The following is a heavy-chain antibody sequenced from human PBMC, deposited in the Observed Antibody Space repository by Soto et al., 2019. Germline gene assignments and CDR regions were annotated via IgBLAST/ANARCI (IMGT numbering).Heavy chain of an antibody. Sequence: QVQLVQSGAEEKKPGASVKVSCRASGYTFSTHAMHWVRQAPGQRLEWMGWINVGNGNTKYSEKFQGRVTITRDTSASTVYMELCSLRSEDTAVYYCARDGGGYSYPEDYWGQGTLVTVSS. J-gene: IGHJ4*02. CDR3: ARDGGGYSYPEDY. CDR2: INVGNGNT. D-gene: IGHD5-18*01. CDR1: GYTFSTHA. V-gene: IGHV1-3*05.